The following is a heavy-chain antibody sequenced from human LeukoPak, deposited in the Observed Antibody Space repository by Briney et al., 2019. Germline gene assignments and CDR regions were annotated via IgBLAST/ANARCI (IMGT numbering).Heavy chain of an antibody. CDR1: GYSFTSYW. V-gene: IGHV5-51*01. CDR2: IYPGDSDT. J-gene: IGHJ6*02. CDR3: ARYSSSSGPFYYYGMDV. D-gene: IGHD6-6*01. Sequence: GESLKISCKGSGYSFTSYWIGWVRQLPGKGLEWMGIIYPGDSDTRYSPSFQGQVTISADKSISTAYLQWSSLKASDTAMYYCARYSSSSGPFYYYGMDVWGQGTTVTVSS.